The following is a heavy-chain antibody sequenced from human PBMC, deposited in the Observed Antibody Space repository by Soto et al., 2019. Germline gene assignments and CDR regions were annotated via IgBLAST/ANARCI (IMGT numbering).Heavy chain of an antibody. D-gene: IGHD2-15*01. V-gene: IGHV1-18*01. CDR2: ISAYNGNT. Sequence: QVQLVQSGAEVKKPGASVKVSCKASGYTFTSYGISWVRQAPGQGLEWMGWISAYNGNTNYAQKLQGRVTMTTDTPPSTAYMELRSLRYDDTAVYYCGRASLPASDFDYWGQGTLVTVSS. CDR3: GRASLPASDFDY. CDR1: GYTFTSYG. J-gene: IGHJ4*02.